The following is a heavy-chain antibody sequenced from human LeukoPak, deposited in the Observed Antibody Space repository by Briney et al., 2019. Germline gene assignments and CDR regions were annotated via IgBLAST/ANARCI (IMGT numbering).Heavy chain of an antibody. D-gene: IGHD2-15*01. CDR2: INPNSGGT. J-gene: IGHJ5*02. CDR3: ARGDCSVSGCHGGNWFDP. V-gene: IGHV1-2*02. CDR1: GYTFTGYY. Sequence: ASVKVSCKASGYTFTGYYIHWVRQAPGQGLAWMGWINPNSGGTNYAQSFQGRVTMTRDTSSSTAHMELSRLRSDDTAVYYCARGDCSVSGCHGGNWFDPWGQGTLVTVSS.